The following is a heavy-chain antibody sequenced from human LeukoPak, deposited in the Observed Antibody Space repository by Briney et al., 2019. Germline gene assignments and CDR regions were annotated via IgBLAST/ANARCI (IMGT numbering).Heavy chain of an antibody. CDR2: IFYSGST. V-gene: IGHV4-39*07. J-gene: IGHJ3*02. D-gene: IGHD3-22*01. Sequence: PSETLSLTCTVSSGSISTSNYYWGWVRQPPGKALEWIGNIFYSGSTYYNPSLRSRLTISVDAAKSQASLKLSSVTPVDTALYYCARIYNDTSGNHNQAFDMWGQGTMVTVSS. CDR3: ARIYNDTSGNHNQAFDM. CDR1: SGSISTSNYY.